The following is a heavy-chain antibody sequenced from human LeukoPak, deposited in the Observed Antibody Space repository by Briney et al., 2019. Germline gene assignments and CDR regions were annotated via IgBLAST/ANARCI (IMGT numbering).Heavy chain of an antibody. D-gene: IGHD3-16*02. CDR1: GASITNYY. Sequence: SETLSLTCTVSGASITNYYWSWIRQPPGKALEWIGSIYYSGNTDYNPSLKSRLTISIDTSKNQLSLKLTSVTAADTAFYYCARGSPLRSEKLSLYRDFDFWGQGSLVTVSS. CDR2: IYYSGNT. V-gene: IGHV4-59*01. CDR3: ARGSPLRSEKLSLYRDFDF. J-gene: IGHJ4*02.